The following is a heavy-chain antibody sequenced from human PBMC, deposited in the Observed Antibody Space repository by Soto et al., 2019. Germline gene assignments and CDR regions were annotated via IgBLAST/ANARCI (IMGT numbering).Heavy chain of an antibody. Sequence: PSETLSLTCTVSGGSISYYYWTWIRQPPGKGLEWIGYVYYSGSTNYNPSLKSRVTISVDTSKNQFSLKLNSVTAADTAVYYCARLFYRFDPWGQGTLVTVSS. D-gene: IGHD2-2*02. CDR1: GGSISYYY. CDR2: VYYSGST. J-gene: IGHJ5*02. V-gene: IGHV4-59*01. CDR3: ARLFYRFDP.